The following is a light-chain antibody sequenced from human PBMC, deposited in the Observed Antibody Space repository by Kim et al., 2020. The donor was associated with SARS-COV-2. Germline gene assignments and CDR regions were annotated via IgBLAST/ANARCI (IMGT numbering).Light chain of an antibody. V-gene: IGLV3-21*04. Sequence: APGKTARITCGGNNIGSNSVHWYQQQPGQAPVLVIYYDSDRPSGIPERFSGSNSGNTATLTISRVEAGDEADYYCQVWDSSSDHPVFGGGTQLTVL. CDR2: YDS. CDR3: QVWDSSSDHPV. J-gene: IGLJ3*02. CDR1: NIGSNS.